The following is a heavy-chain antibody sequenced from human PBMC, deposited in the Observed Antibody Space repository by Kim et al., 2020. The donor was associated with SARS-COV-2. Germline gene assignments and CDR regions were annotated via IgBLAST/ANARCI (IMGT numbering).Heavy chain of an antibody. D-gene: IGHD2-2*01. J-gene: IGHJ6*02. Sequence: SVKGAVTISRDNAKNSLYLQMNSLRAEDTAVYYCARLPAPYGGYYYGMDVWGQGTTVTVSS. V-gene: IGHV3-21*04. CDR3: ARLPAPYGGYYYGMDV.